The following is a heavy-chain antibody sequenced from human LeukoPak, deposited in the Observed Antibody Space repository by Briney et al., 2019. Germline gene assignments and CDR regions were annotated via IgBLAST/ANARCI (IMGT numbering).Heavy chain of an antibody. D-gene: IGHD3-22*01. CDR2: IYYTGST. J-gene: IGHJ4*02. Sequence: KPSETLSLTCTVSGGSISSYYWSWIRQPPGKGLEWIGHIYYTGSTSYNPSLKSRVTISVDTSKNQFSLKLSSVTAADTAVYYCARENYYDSSGYYYNWGQGTLVTVSS. CDR1: GGSISSYY. CDR3: ARENYYDSSGYYYN. V-gene: IGHV4-4*08.